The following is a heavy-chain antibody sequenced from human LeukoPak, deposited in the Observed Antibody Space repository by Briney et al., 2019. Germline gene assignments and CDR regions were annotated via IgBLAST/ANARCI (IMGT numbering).Heavy chain of an antibody. J-gene: IGHJ3*02. CDR1: GGSMNNYY. V-gene: IGHV4-59*01. CDR2: IHYTGIT. CDR3: ARILEGSGAAFDI. D-gene: IGHD3-3*02. Sequence: SETLSLTCIVSGGSMNNYYWSWIRQPPGKGLEWIVYIHYTGITNYNPFLKSRVTISLDTSKSQFSLKLNSVTAADTAFYYCARILEGSGAAFDIWGQGTMVTVSS.